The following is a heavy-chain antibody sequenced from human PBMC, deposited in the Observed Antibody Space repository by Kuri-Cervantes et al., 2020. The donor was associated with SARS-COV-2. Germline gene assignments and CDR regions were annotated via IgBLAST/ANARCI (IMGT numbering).Heavy chain of an antibody. Sequence: SVKVSCKASGGTFSSYAISWVRQAPGQGLEWMGRIIPIFGIANYAQKFQGRVTITADKSTSTVYMELSSLRSEDTAVYYCARAELTGIDYWGQGTLVTVSS. J-gene: IGHJ4*02. V-gene: IGHV1-69*04. CDR2: IIPIFGIA. CDR3: ARAELTGIDY. D-gene: IGHD7-27*01. CDR1: GGTFSSYA.